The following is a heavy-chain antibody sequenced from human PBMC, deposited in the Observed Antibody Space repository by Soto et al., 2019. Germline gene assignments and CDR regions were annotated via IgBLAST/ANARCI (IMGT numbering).Heavy chain of an antibody. Sequence: EVQLLESGGGLVQPGGSLRLSCTASGFTFSSYAMSWVRQAPGKGLEWVSTISGSGGSTYYADSVKGRFTISRDNSKNTLYLQMSSLTAEDTAVYYCAKGGTSGSPRTPFGYWGQGTLVTVSS. CDR1: GFTFSSYA. D-gene: IGHD1-26*01. CDR2: ISGSGGST. V-gene: IGHV3-23*01. J-gene: IGHJ4*02. CDR3: AKGGTSGSPRTPFGY.